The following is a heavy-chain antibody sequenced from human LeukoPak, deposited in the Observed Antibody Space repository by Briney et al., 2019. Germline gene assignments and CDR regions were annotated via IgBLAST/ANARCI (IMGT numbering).Heavy chain of an antibody. CDR3: ARRRNDILTGPYYYYYGMDV. CDR1: GGSISSYY. CDR2: IYYSGST. Sequence: ASETLSLTCTVSGGSISSYYWSWIRQPPGKGLEWIGYIYYSGSTNYNPYLKSRVTISVDTSKNQFSLKLSSVTAADTAVYYCARRRNDILTGPYYYYYGMDVWGQGTTVTVSS. J-gene: IGHJ6*02. D-gene: IGHD3-9*01. V-gene: IGHV4-59*08.